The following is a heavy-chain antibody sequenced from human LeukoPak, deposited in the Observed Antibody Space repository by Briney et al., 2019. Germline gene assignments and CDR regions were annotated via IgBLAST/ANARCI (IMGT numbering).Heavy chain of an antibody. J-gene: IGHJ2*01. CDR3: ARGFLGVPRNWYFDL. Sequence: SETLSLTCTVSGGSISSGGYYWSWIRQHPGKGLEWIGYIYYSGSTYYNPSLKSRVTISVDTSKNQFSLKLSSVTAADTAVYYCARGFLGVPRNWYFDLWGRGTLFTVSS. V-gene: IGHV4-31*03. D-gene: IGHD1-26*01. CDR1: GGSISSGGYY. CDR2: IYYSGST.